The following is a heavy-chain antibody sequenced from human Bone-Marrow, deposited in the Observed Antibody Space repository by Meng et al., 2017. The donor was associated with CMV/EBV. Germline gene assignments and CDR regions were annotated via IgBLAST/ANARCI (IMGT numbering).Heavy chain of an antibody. Sequence: SVKVSCKASGYTFTTYDINWVRQATGQGLEWMGWMNPILGIANYAQKFQGRVTITADKSTSTAYMELSSLRSEDTAVYYCARRSSSSSDYYYGMDVWGQGTTVTVSS. J-gene: IGHJ6*02. CDR2: MNPILGIA. CDR3: ARRSSSSSDYYYGMDV. V-gene: IGHV1-69*10. CDR1: GYTFTTYD.